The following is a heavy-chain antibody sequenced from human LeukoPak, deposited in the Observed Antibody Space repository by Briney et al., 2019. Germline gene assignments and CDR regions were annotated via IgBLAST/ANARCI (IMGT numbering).Heavy chain of an antibody. J-gene: IGHJ3*02. V-gene: IGHV4-59*01. D-gene: IGHD3-22*01. CDR3: ARGGEYYDSSGRIPYAFDI. CDR2: IHYSGST. CDR1: GGSISSYY. Sequence: PSETLSLTCTVSGGSISSYYWSWIRQPPGKGLEWIGYIHYSGSTNYNPSLRSRVTISVDTSKNQFSLKLSSVTAADTAVYYCARGGEYYDSSGRIPYAFDIWGQGTIVTVSS.